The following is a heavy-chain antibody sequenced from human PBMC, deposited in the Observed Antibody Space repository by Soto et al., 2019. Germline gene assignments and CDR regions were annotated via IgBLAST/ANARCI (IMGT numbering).Heavy chain of an antibody. CDR2: ISGNGEII. V-gene: IGHV3-11*01. CDR1: GFIFSDYY. Sequence: GGSLRLSCAASGFIFSDYYIHWIRRAPGKGLEWISYISGNGEIIQYAASARGRFTISRDNAENSVYLEMDSLRAEDTALYYCARDVDADFRTDFDYWGRGTLVTVSS. D-gene: IGHD4-17*01. CDR3: ARDVDADFRTDFDY. J-gene: IGHJ4*02.